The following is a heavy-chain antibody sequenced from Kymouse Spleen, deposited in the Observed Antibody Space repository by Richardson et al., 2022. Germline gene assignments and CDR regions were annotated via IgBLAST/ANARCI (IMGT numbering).Heavy chain of an antibody. CDR1: GFTFSNAW. J-gene: IGHJ6*02. D-gene: IGHD6-6*01. CDR2: IKSKTDGGTT. CDR3: TTDPIAARPYYYYYGMDV. V-gene: IGHV3-15*01. Sequence: EVQLVESGGGLVKPGGSLRLSCAASGFTFSNAWMSWVRQAPGKGLEWVGRIKSKTDGGTTDYAAPVKGRFTISRDDSKNTLYLQMNSLKTEDTAVYYCTTDPIAARPYYYYYGMDVWGQGTTVTVSS.